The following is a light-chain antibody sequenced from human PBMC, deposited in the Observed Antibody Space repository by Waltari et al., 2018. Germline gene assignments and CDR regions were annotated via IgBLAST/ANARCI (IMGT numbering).Light chain of an antibody. CDR2: LGS. J-gene: IGKJ4*01. V-gene: IGKV2-28*01. CDR1: QSLLYRNGHSY. Sequence: EIVMTQSPLSLSVTPGEPASISCRSSQSLLYRNGHSYLDWYLLKPGQSPQLLISLGSNRASGVPDRFSGSGSGTDFTLKISRVGADDVGVYYCMQALNTPLTFGGGTKVEIK. CDR3: MQALNTPLT.